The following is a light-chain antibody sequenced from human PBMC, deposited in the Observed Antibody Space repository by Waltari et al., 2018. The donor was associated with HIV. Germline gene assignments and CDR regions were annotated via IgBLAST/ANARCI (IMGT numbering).Light chain of an antibody. CDR1: TINYDP. V-gene: IGLV2-23*01. CDR2: EGT. Sequence: QSALTQPASVSGSPGQSVTISCTGPTINYDPVSWYQQHPAKAPKLIIFEGTYRPSGISNRFSASKSGNTASLTISGLQAEDEAHYYCSSYAASGSVIFGGGTNLTVL. J-gene: IGLJ2*01. CDR3: SSYAASGSVI.